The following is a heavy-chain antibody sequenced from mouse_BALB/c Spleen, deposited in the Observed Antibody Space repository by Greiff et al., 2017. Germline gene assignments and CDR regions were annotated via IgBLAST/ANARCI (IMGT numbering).Heavy chain of an antibody. CDR1: GFTFSDFY. CDR3: AREVYYDYYFDV. CDR2: SRNKANDYTT. J-gene: IGHJ1*01. D-gene: IGHD2-4*01. V-gene: IGHV7-1*02. Sequence: EVKLVESGGGLVQPGGSLRLSCATSGFTFSDFYMEWVRQPPGQRLEWIAASRNKANDYTTEYSASVKGRFIVSRDTSQSILYLQMNALRAEDTAIYYCAREVYYDYYFDVWGAGTTVTVSA.